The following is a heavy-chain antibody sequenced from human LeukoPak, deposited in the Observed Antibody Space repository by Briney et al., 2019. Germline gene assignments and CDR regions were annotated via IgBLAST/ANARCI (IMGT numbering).Heavy chain of an antibody. V-gene: IGHV3-30-3*01. D-gene: IGHD2-21*01. Sequence: PGGSLGLSCAASGFTFNSYAMHWVRQAPGRGLEWVAVISYDGSNKYYADSVKGRFTISRDNSKNTLYLQMNSLKTDDTAVYYCARDGRNYSALAYWGQGTLVTVSS. CDR3: ARDGRNYSALAY. CDR2: ISYDGSNK. J-gene: IGHJ4*02. CDR1: GFTFNSYA.